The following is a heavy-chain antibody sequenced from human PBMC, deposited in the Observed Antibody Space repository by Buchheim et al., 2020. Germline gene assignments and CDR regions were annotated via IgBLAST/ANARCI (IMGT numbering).Heavy chain of an antibody. J-gene: IGHJ4*02. D-gene: IGHD4-11*01. Sequence: EVHLLESGGRLVQPGGSLRLSCAASGFTFSSYAMSWVRQAPGKGLEWVPGISGRGGSTYYADSVKGRFTISRDNSKNTLYLQMNSLRAEDTAVYYCAKDSSLTVTTFDYWGQGTL. CDR3: AKDSSLTVTTFDY. CDR1: GFTFSSYA. V-gene: IGHV3-23*01. CDR2: ISGRGGST.